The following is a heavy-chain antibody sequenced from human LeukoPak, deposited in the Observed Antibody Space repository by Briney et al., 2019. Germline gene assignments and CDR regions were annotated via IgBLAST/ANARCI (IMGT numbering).Heavy chain of an antibody. CDR2: ISYRGKT. CDR3: ARDGGGSGSLDY. V-gene: IGHV4-30-4*08. Sequence: SETLSLTCTVSGGSISSGDSYWSWIRQPPGKGLEWIGYISYRGKTYYNPSLKSRLTISVDTSNNQFSLKLSSVTAADTAVYFCARDGGGSGSLDYWGQGTRVTVSS. CDR1: GGSISSGDSY. D-gene: IGHD3-10*01. J-gene: IGHJ4*02.